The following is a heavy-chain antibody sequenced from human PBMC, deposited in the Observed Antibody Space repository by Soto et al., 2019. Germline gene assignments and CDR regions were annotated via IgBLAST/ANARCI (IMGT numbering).Heavy chain of an antibody. Sequence: QVQLVQSGAEVKKPGASVLVSCKASGYTFTNYAMHWVRQAPGQRLEWMGWINTGKGNTKISQKFQDRNTITSDTSARTAYRDLSSLRSEDTAMYYGARAGDDCSDAKCYVIDYWRQGTLVTVSS. CDR3: ARAGDDCSDAKCYVIDY. CDR2: INTGKGNT. CDR1: GYTFTNYA. J-gene: IGHJ4*02. V-gene: IGHV1-3*04. D-gene: IGHD2-2*01.